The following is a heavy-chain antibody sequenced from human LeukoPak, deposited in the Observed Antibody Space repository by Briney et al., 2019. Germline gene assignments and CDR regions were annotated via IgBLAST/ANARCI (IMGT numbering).Heavy chain of an antibody. CDR3: ASSGMKWLQLR. CDR2: IIPILGIA. Sequence: PGASVKVSCKASGGTFSSYAISWVRQAPGQGLEWMGRIIPILGIANYAQKFRGRVTITADKSTSTAYMELSSLRSEDTAVYYCASSGMKWLQLRWGQGTLVTVSS. D-gene: IGHD5-24*01. CDR1: GGTFSSYA. J-gene: IGHJ4*02. V-gene: IGHV1-69*04.